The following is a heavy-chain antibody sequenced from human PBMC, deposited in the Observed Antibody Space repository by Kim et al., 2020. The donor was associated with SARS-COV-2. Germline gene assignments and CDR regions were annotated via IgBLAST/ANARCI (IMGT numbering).Heavy chain of an antibody. V-gene: IGHV1-69*13. CDR2: IIPIFGTA. D-gene: IGHD3-10*01. Sequence: SVKVSCKASGGTFSSYAISWVRQAPGQGLEWMGGIIPIFGTANYAQKFQGRVTITADESTSTAYMELSSLRSEDTAVYYCARATITMVSDYYYGMDVWGQGTTVTVSS. CDR3: ARATITMVSDYYYGMDV. J-gene: IGHJ6*02. CDR1: GGTFSSYA.